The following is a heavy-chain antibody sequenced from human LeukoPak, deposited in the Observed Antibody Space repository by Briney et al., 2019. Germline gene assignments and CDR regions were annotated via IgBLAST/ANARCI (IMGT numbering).Heavy chain of an antibody. Sequence: ASVKVSCKASGYTFTGYYMHWVRQAPGQGLEWMGWINPNSGGTNYAQKFQGRVTMTRDTSISTAYMELSRLRSDDTAVYYCASEAEGTVTEWLQVDDWGPGTLVTVSS. CDR1: GYTFTGYY. D-gene: IGHD5-24*01. CDR3: ASEAEGTVTEWLQVDD. J-gene: IGHJ4*02. CDR2: INPNSGGT. V-gene: IGHV1-2*02.